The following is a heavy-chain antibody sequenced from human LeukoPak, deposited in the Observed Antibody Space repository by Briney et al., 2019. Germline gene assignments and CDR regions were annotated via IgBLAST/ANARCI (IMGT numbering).Heavy chain of an antibody. Sequence: SETLSLTCTVSGGSISSYYWSWIRQPPGKGLEWIGYIYYSGSTNYNPSLKSRVTISVDTSKNRFSLKLSSVTAADTAVYYCARVGFCSSTSCYPLDYWGQGTLVTVSS. CDR1: GGSISSYY. CDR3: ARVGFCSSTSCYPLDY. CDR2: IYYSGST. J-gene: IGHJ4*02. V-gene: IGHV4-59*01. D-gene: IGHD2-2*01.